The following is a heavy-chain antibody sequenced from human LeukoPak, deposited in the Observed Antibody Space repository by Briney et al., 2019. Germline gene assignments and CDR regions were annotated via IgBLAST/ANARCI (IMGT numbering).Heavy chain of an antibody. CDR3: AKWSPSILNQRDAFDI. V-gene: IGHV3-33*06. CDR1: GFTFSGYG. D-gene: IGHD3-3*01. J-gene: IGHJ3*02. CDR2: IWYDGSNK. Sequence: GGSLRLSCAASGFTFSGYGMHWVRQAPGKGLEWVAVIWYDGSNKYYADSVKGRFTISRDNSKNTLYLQMNSLRAEDTAVYYCAKWSPSILNQRDAFDIWGQGTMVTVSS.